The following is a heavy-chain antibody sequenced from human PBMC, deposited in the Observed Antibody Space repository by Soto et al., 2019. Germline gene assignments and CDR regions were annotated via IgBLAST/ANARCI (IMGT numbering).Heavy chain of an antibody. J-gene: IGHJ4*02. Sequence: EVQLVESGGGLVQPGRSLRLSCAASGFTFDDYAMHWVRQAPGKGLEWVSGISWNSGSIGYADSVKGRFTISRDNAKNSLYLQMNSLRAEDTALYYCAKDSADSYFDYWGQGTLVTVSS. CDR1: GFTFDDYA. CDR3: AKDSADSYFDY. CDR2: ISWNSGSI. V-gene: IGHV3-9*01. D-gene: IGHD3-22*01.